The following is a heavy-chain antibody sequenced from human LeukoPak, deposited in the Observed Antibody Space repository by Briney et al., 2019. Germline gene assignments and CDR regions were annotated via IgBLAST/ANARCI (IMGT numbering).Heavy chain of an antibody. V-gene: IGHV5-10-1*01. Sequence: GESLEIFWKGSGFHFTSYWISWGRQMPGKGLEGVGRNDPSDSYTNYSPSFQGHVTISADKSISTAYLQWSSLKASDTAMYYCARHSITMVRGVMVWGQGTLVTVSS. D-gene: IGHD3-10*01. CDR2: NDPSDSYT. CDR3: ARHSITMVRGVMV. J-gene: IGHJ4*02. CDR1: GFHFTSYW.